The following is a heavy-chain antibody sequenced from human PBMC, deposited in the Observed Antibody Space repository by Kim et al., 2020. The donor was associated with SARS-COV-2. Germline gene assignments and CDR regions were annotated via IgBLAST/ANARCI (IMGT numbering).Heavy chain of an antibody. Sequence: GGSLRLSCAASGFTFSSYEMNWVRQAPGKGLEWVSYISSSGSTIYYADSVKGRFTISRDNAKNSLYLQMNSLRAEDTAVYYCARDPKYYYDSSGYYKYHDAFDIWGQGTMVTVSS. J-gene: IGHJ3*02. V-gene: IGHV3-48*03. D-gene: IGHD3-22*01. CDR3: ARDPKYYYDSSGYYKYHDAFDI. CDR2: ISSSGSTI. CDR1: GFTFSSYE.